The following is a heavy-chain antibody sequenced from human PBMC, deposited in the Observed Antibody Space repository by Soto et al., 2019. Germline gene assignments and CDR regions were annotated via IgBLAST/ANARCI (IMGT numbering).Heavy chain of an antibody. CDR2: INPSGGSA. CDR3: ARDSGQNVLDY. D-gene: IGHD2-15*01. CDR1: GYTFSSYH. J-gene: IGHJ4*02. Sequence: QVQVVQSGAEVRKPGASVTVSCKASGYTFSSYHIHWARQAPGQGLEWMGIINPSGGSATYAQKFQGRVTMTRDTSTSTVYMELSSLRSDDTAVYYCARDSGQNVLDYWGQGTLVTVSS. V-gene: IGHV1-46*01.